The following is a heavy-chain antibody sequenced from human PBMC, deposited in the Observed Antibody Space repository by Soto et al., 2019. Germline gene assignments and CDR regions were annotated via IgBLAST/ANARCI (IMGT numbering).Heavy chain of an antibody. J-gene: IGHJ6*03. CDR1: GFTLSGYA. D-gene: IGHD6-6*01. CDR3: ASRARPDFYYMDV. CDR2: ISSNGVGT. V-gene: IGHV3-64*01. Sequence: EVQLAESGGGLAQPGGSLRLSCAASGFTLSGYAMDWVRQAPGKGLEYVSGISSNGVGTYYANSVQGRFTISRDNSKNTVYLQMSSLRPEDMAVYYCASRARPDFYYMDVWGKGTTVTVSS.